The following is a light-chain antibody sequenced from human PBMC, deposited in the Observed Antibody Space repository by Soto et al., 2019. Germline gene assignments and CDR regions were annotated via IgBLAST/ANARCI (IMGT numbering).Light chain of an antibody. Sequence: QSVLTQPASVSGSPGQSITISCTGTSSDVGSHNFVSWYQQSPCKAPKLMIFEVTKRPSGYASRFSASKSGNTASLTISGVQSEDEADYYCCASAGTTTWVFGGGTKLTVL. CDR3: CASAGTTTWV. V-gene: IGLV2-23*02. CDR2: EVT. J-gene: IGLJ3*02. CDR1: SSDVGSHNF.